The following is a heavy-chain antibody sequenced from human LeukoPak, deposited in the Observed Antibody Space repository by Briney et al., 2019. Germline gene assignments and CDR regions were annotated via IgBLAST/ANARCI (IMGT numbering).Heavy chain of an antibody. Sequence: GGSLRLSCAASGFTFSSYWMSWVRQAPGKGLEWVANIKQDGSEKYYVDYVKGRFTISRDNAKNSLYLQMNSLRAEDTAVYYCARDQYCGGDCYPHYGMDVWGQGTTVTVSS. J-gene: IGHJ6*02. CDR3: ARDQYCGGDCYPHYGMDV. D-gene: IGHD2-21*02. CDR2: IKQDGSEK. CDR1: GFTFSSYW. V-gene: IGHV3-7*01.